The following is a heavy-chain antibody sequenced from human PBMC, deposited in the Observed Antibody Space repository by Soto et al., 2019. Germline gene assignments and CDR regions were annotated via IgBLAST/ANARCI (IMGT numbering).Heavy chain of an antibody. V-gene: IGHV1-69*02. Sequence: QVQLVQSGAEVKKPGSSVKVSCEASGRTFSSYSIIWVRQAPGQGLEWMGRITPVLGIANYAQKFQGRVTITADKSTSTAYMDLSSLTFEVTAVYYCARGGAVAGDPNLQRYYYGMDVWGQGTAVTVSS. CDR2: ITPVLGIA. CDR1: GRTFSSYS. J-gene: IGHJ6*02. CDR3: ARGGAVAGDPNLQRYYYGMDV. D-gene: IGHD6-19*01.